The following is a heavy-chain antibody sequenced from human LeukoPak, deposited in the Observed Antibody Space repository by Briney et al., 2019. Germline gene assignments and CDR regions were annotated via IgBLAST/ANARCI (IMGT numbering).Heavy chain of an antibody. CDR3: AKDLSIVGATYVGGFDY. V-gene: IGHV4-34*01. CDR2: INHSGST. J-gene: IGHJ4*02. D-gene: IGHD1-26*01. CDR1: GGSFSGYY. Sequence: SETLSLTCAVYGGSFSGYYWSWIRQPPGKGLEWIGEINHSGSTNYNPSLKSRVTISVDTSKNQFSLKLSSVTAADTAVYYCAKDLSIVGATYVGGFDYWGQGTLVTVSS.